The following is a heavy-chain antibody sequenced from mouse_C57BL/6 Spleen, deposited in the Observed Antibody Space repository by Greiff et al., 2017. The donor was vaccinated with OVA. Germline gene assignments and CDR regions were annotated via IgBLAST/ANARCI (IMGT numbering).Heavy chain of an antibody. CDR1: GYAFTNYL. D-gene: IGHD1-1*01. Sequence: VQLQQSGAELVRPGPSVKVSCKASGYAFTNYLIEWVKQRPGQGLEWIGRINPGSGGTNYNEKFKGRATLTVDKSYSTAYMQISSLTSEDSAVYFCERDSDYYGSSYYYFDYWGQGTTLTVSS. J-gene: IGHJ2*01. CDR3: ERDSDYYGSSYYYFDY. CDR2: INPGSGGT. V-gene: IGHV1-54*01.